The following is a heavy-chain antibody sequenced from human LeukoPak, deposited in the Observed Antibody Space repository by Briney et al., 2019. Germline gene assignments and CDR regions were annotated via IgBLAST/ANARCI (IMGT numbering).Heavy chain of an antibody. D-gene: IGHD2-2*01. CDR2: ISGSGGST. V-gene: IGHV3-23*01. J-gene: IGHJ4*02. Sequence: GGSLRLSCAASGFTFSSYAMSWVRQAPGKGLEWVSAISGSGGSTYYADSVKGRFTISRDNSKNTLYLQMNSLRAEDTAVHYCAKVSRYDCSSTSCHFDYWGQGTLVTVSS. CDR1: GFTFSSYA. CDR3: AKVSRYDCSSTSCHFDY.